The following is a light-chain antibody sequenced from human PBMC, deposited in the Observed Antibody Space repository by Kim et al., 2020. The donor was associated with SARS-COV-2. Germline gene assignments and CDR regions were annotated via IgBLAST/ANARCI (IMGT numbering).Light chain of an antibody. J-gene: IGLJ3*02. CDR1: AGAVNSGYC. V-gene: IGLV7-43*01. Sequence: PGGTVTLTWASSAGAVNSGYCPSWFQQKPGQAASALIESTSNKHSWTPARLSGSLPGGKAALTLSGVKPEDEAECYCLLYYDGAWVFGGGTQLTVL. CDR3: LLYYDGAWV. CDR2: STS.